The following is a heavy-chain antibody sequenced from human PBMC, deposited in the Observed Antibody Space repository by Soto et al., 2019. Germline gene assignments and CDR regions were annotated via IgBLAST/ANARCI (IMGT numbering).Heavy chain of an antibody. CDR1: GFTFSSYA. CDR3: AKDLEGGTMVRGVYLYFDY. D-gene: IGHD3-10*01. V-gene: IGHV3-23*01. J-gene: IGHJ4*02. Sequence: EVQLLESGGGLVQPGGSLRLSCAASGFTFSSYAMSWVRQAPGKGLEWVSAISGSGGSTYYADSVKGRFTISRDNSKNTLYLEMNSLRAEDTAVYYCAKDLEGGTMVRGVYLYFDYWGQGTLVTVSS. CDR2: ISGSGGST.